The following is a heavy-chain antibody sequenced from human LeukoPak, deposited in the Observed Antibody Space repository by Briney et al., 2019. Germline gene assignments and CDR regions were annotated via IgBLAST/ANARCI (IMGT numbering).Heavy chain of an antibody. Sequence: SETLSLTCTVSGGSISSGGYYWSWIRQHPGKGLEWIGYIYYSGSTNYKSSLKSRVTISVDTSKNQFSLKLSSVTAADTAVYYCARHGDLYSSNWLYYFDNWGQGTLVTVSS. V-gene: IGHV4-61*08. CDR1: GGSISSGGYY. CDR2: IYYSGST. D-gene: IGHD6-13*01. CDR3: ARHGDLYSSNWLYYFDN. J-gene: IGHJ4*02.